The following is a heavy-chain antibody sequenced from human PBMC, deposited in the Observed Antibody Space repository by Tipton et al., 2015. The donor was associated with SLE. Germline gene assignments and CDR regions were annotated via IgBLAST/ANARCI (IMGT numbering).Heavy chain of an antibody. D-gene: IGHD2-21*01. CDR2: ISSSSDYI. Sequence: SLRLSCAASGFSFSSCTMNWVRQAPGKGLEWVSSISSSSDYIYHADSVKGRLTISRDNAKNSLYLQMNSLRAEDTAVYFCARSPPYCAGDCFRGHYDYWGQGTLVTVSS. CDR3: ARSPPYCAGDCFRGHYDY. J-gene: IGHJ4*02. V-gene: IGHV3-21*01. CDR1: GFSFSSCT.